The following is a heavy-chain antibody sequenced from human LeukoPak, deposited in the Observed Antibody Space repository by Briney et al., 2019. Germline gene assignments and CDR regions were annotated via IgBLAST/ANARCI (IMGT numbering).Heavy chain of an antibody. CDR2: IKQDGGEK. Sequence: GGSLRLSCEASGFTFRSYWMSWVRQAPGKGLEWVANIKQDGGEKYYVESVKGRFTISRDNAKTSLYLQMDSLRAEDTAVYFCARTSGTGWSHWGQGTLVTVSS. CDR1: GFTFRSYW. J-gene: IGHJ1*01. D-gene: IGHD3-9*01. V-gene: IGHV3-7*01. CDR3: ARTSGTGWSH.